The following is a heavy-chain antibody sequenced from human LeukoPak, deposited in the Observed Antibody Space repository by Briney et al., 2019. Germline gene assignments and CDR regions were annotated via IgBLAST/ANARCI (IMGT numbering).Heavy chain of an antibody. CDR3: AVSVGPSTIFGVVIINNWFDP. V-gene: IGHV1-46*01. Sequence: AASVKVSCKASGYTFTNYYIHWVRQAPGQGLEWMGLINPGGDNTDYAQNFQGSVTMTRDTSTSTVYMGLSRLRSDDTAVYYCAVSVGPSTIFGVVIINNWFDPWGQGTLVTVSS. J-gene: IGHJ5*02. CDR2: INPGGDNT. D-gene: IGHD3-3*01. CDR1: GYTFTNYY.